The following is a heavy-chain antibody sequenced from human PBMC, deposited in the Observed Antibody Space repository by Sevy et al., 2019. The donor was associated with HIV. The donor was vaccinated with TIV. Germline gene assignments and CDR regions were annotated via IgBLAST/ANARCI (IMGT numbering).Heavy chain of an antibody. Sequence: ASVKVSCKASGYTFTDYYMHWVRQAPGQGLEWMGWINPNSGGTNYAQKFQGRVTMTRDTSISTAYMELSRLRSDDTAVYYCARGSASGYLDVGAFDIWGQGTMVTVSS. CDR2: INPNSGGT. CDR3: ARGSASGYLDVGAFDI. CDR1: GYTFTDYY. J-gene: IGHJ3*02. V-gene: IGHV1-2*02. D-gene: IGHD5-12*01.